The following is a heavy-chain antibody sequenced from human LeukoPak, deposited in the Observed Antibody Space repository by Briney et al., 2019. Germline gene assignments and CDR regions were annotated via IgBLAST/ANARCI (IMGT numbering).Heavy chain of an antibody. D-gene: IGHD6-19*01. Sequence: GGSLRLSCTASGFTFSSFAMSWVRQAPGKGLELVSAISGSGDSTYYADSVKGRFTISRNNSKNTLYLQMNGLRAEDTAVYYCASSEPRPGWLGSGWHHPGDYWGQGTLVTVSS. CDR1: GFTFSSFA. V-gene: IGHV3-23*01. CDR2: ISGSGDST. J-gene: IGHJ4*02. CDR3: ASSEPRPGWLGSGWHHPGDY.